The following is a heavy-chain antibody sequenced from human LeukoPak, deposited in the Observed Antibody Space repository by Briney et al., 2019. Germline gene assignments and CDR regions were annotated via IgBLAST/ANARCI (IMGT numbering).Heavy chain of an antibody. D-gene: IGHD3-22*01. CDR1: GFTFDDYA. CDR2: ISWNSGSI. V-gene: IGHV3-9*01. Sequence: GGSLRLSCAASGFTFDDYAMHWVRQAPGKGLEWVSGISWNSGSIGYADSVQGRFTISRDNAKNSLYLQMNSLRPEDTALYYCAKDMRYYDSSGYYFDWGQGTLVTVSS. CDR3: AKDMRYYDSSGYYFD. J-gene: IGHJ4*02.